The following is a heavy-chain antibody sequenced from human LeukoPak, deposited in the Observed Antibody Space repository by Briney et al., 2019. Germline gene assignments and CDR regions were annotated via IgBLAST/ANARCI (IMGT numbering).Heavy chain of an antibody. CDR3: AKDTAQGYTYGTIGQDY. J-gene: IGHJ4*02. CDR1: GIAFSTYA. D-gene: IGHD5-18*01. V-gene: IGHV3-23*01. CDR2: VSESGEIT. Sequence: QSGGSLRLSCAASGIAFSTYAMSWVRQAPGKGLEWVSVVSESGEITHYADSVKGRFTISRDNSKNTVYLQMNSLRAEDSAVYYCAKDTAQGYTYGTIGQDYWGQGTRVTVSS.